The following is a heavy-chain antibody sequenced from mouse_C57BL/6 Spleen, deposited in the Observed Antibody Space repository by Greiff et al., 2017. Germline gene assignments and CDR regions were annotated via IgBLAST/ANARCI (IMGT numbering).Heavy chain of an antibody. D-gene: IGHD1-1*01. Sequence: QVQLQQPGAELVKPGASVTLSCKASGYTFTSYWMHWVKQRPGRGLEWIGSIDPNSGGTKYNEKFKSKATLTVDKPSSPAYMHLSSLTSEDSAVYYCAREGYYGSSAYAMDYWGQGTSVTVSS. CDR1: GYTFTSYW. J-gene: IGHJ4*01. CDR3: AREGYYGSSAYAMDY. V-gene: IGHV1-72*01. CDR2: IDPNSGGT.